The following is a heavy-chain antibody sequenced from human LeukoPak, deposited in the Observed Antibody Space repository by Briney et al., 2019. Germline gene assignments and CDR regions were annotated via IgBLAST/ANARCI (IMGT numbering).Heavy chain of an antibody. CDR2: IYYCGST. V-gene: IGHV4-59*01. CDR3: ARSRARNVIGDRNNYFDY. Sequence: SETLSLTCTVSGGSISSYYWSWIRQPPGKGLEWIGYIYYCGSTNYNPSLKSRVTISVDTSKNQFSLKLSSVTAADTAVYYCARSRARNVIGDRNNYFDYWGQGTLVTVSS. J-gene: IGHJ4*02. D-gene: IGHD4-17*01. CDR1: GGSISSYY.